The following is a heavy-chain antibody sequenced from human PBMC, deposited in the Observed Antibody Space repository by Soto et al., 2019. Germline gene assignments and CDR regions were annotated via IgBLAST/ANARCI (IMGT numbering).Heavy chain of an antibody. D-gene: IGHD4-17*01. CDR3: ARVGLRNDYGDQTYYYGMDV. V-gene: IGHV1-69*13. CDR2: IIPIFGTA. Sequence: ASVKVSCKASGGTFSSYAISWVRQAPGQGLEWMGGIIPIFGTANYAQKFQGRVTITADESTSTAYMELSSLRSEDTAVYYCARVGLRNDYGDQTYYYGMDVWGQGTTVTVSS. CDR1: GGTFSSYA. J-gene: IGHJ6*02.